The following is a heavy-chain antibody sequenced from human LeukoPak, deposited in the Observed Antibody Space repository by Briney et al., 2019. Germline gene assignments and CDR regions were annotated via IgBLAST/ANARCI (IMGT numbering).Heavy chain of an antibody. J-gene: IGHJ4*02. Sequence: SETLSLTCTVSGGSISSGSYYWSWIRQPAGKGLEWIGRIYTSGSTNYNPSLKSRVTISVDTSKNQFSLKLSSVTAADTAVYYCAADTDYWGQGTPVTVSS. D-gene: IGHD2-2*02. CDR3: AADTDY. V-gene: IGHV4-61*02. CDR1: GGSISSGSYY. CDR2: IYTSGST.